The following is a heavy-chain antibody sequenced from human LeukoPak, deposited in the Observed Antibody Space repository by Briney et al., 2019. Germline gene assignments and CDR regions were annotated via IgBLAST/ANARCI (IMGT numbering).Heavy chain of an antibody. CDR2: IYHSGNT. CDR1: GGSMTSGGYF. Sequence: PSETLSLTCAVSGGSMTSGGYFWSWIRQPPGGGLEFIGYIYHSGNTYYMPSLKSRVIISVDRSKNQLFLKLSSVTAADTAVYYCAKMSSSSNWFDPWGQGTLVTVSS. V-gene: IGHV4-30-2*01. J-gene: IGHJ5*02. CDR3: AKMSSSSNWFDP. D-gene: IGHD6-6*01.